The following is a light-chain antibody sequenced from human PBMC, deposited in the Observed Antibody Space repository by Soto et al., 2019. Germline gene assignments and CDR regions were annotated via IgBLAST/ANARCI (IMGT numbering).Light chain of an antibody. CDR1: SGHSSYA. Sequence: QSVLTQSPSASASLGASVKLTCTLSSGHSSYAIAWHQQQTEKGPRYLMKLNSDGSHSKGEGIPDRFSGSSSGAERYLTISSLQSEDDADYYCQTWGTGPAVFGGGTQLTVL. CDR3: QTWGTGPAV. CDR2: LNSDGSH. J-gene: IGLJ7*01. V-gene: IGLV4-69*01.